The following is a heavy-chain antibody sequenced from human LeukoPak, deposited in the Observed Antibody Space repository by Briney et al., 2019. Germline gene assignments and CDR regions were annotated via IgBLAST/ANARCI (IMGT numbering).Heavy chain of an antibody. CDR1: GYTFSSYG. CDR3: ARDLRLGITMVRGVKHYYMDV. CDR2: ISAYNGNT. D-gene: IGHD3-10*01. J-gene: IGHJ6*03. Sequence: ASVTVSCKTSGYTFSSYGISWVRQAPGQGLEWMGWISAYNGNTNYAQKLQGRVTMTTDTSTSTAYMELRSLRSDDTAVYYCARDLRLGITMVRGVKHYYMDVWGKGTTVTISS. V-gene: IGHV1-18*01.